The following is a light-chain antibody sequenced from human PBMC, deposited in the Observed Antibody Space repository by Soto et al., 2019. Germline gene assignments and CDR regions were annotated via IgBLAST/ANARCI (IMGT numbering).Light chain of an antibody. CDR2: GAS. CDR1: QSVSSSY. V-gene: IGKV3-20*01. Sequence: EIVLTQSPGTLSLSPGERATLSCRASQSVSSSYLAWYQQKPGQAPRLLIHGASSRATGIPDRFSGSGSGTDFTLTISRLEPEDFAVYYCQQYGSSPVTLGQGTKVEIK. J-gene: IGKJ1*01. CDR3: QQYGSSPVT.